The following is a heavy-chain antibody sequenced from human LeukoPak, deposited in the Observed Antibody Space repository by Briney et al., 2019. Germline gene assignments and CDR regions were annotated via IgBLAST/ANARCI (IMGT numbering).Heavy chain of an antibody. CDR2: FDPEDGET. J-gene: IGHJ5*02. Sequence: ASVKVSCKVSGYTLTELSMHWVRQAPGKGLEWMGGFDPEDGETIYAQKFQDRVTMTEDTSTDTAYMELSSLRSEDTAVYYCAGISNSSGFYSGGFDPWGQGTLVTVSS. CDR3: AGISNSSGFYSGGFDP. D-gene: IGHD3-22*01. V-gene: IGHV1-24*01. CDR1: GYTLTELS.